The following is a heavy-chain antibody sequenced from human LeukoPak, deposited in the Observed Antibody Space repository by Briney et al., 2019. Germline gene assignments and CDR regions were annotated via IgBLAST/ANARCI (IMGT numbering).Heavy chain of an antibody. CDR3: ARDVESYSSGHNMDV. CDR1: GFTFSSYN. V-gene: IGHV3-21*01. Sequence: GGSLTLSCAASGFTFSSYNMSWVRQAPGKGLEWVSSISSSSGYIYYADSVKGRFTISRDNATNSLYLQMNSLRAEATAVYYCARDVESYSSGHNMDVWAKGTTVTVSS. J-gene: IGHJ6*03. D-gene: IGHD6-19*01. CDR2: ISSSSGYI.